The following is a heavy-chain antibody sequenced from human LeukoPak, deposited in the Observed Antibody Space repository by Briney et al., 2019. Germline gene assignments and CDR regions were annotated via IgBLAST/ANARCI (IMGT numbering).Heavy chain of an antibody. Sequence: PGGSLRLSCAVSGFTFDDYGMSWIRQAPGKGLEWASYISSSGSTIYYADSVKGRFTISRDNAKNSLYLQMNSLRAEDTAVYYCARDWGVVPAAPTVLSDYWGQGTLVTVSS. CDR1: GFTFDDYG. J-gene: IGHJ4*02. CDR3: ARDWGVVPAAPTVLSDY. CDR2: ISSSGSTI. D-gene: IGHD2-2*01. V-gene: IGHV3-11*04.